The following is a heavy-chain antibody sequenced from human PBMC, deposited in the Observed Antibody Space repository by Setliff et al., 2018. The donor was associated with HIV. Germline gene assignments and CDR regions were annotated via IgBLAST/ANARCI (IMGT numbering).Heavy chain of an antibody. D-gene: IGHD1-1*01. CDR2: ISTYSGST. Sequence: ASVKVSCKASGYTFTNYGSTWLRQAPGQGPEWMGWISTYSGSTKYAENLQGRVTMTTDTSTSTAYMELRSLRSDDTAVYYCARDPTTALHPPLNWFDPWGQGTLVTVSS. CDR1: GYTFTNYG. CDR3: ARDPTTALHPPLNWFDP. V-gene: IGHV1-18*01. J-gene: IGHJ5*02.